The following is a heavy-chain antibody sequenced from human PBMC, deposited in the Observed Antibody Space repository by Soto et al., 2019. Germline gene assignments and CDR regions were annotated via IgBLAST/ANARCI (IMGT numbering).Heavy chain of an antibody. D-gene: IGHD2-15*01. Sequence: QVQLVQSGAEVKKPGSSVKVSCKASGGTFSSYAISWVRQAPGQGLEWMGGIIPIFGTANYAQKFQGRVTITAEESTSKAYMELSSLRSEDTAVYYCASEGYCSGGSCYSGDYYYGMDVWGQGTTVTVSS. V-gene: IGHV1-69*12. CDR2: IIPIFGTA. CDR3: ASEGYCSGGSCYSGDYYYGMDV. J-gene: IGHJ6*02. CDR1: GGTFSSYA.